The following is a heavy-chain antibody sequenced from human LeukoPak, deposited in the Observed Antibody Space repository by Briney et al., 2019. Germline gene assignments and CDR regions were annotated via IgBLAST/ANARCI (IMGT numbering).Heavy chain of an antibody. J-gene: IGHJ4*02. CDR2: IYPGDSDT. V-gene: IGHV5-51*01. Sequence: GESLKISCKGGGYTFTSYWNGWVRQMPGKGLEWMGIIYPGDSDTRYSPSFQGQVTISADTSISTAYLQWSSLTASDTAMYYCASLSNWDRDPFDYWGQGTLVTVSS. CDR1: GYTFTSYW. CDR3: ASLSNWDRDPFDY. D-gene: IGHD7-27*01.